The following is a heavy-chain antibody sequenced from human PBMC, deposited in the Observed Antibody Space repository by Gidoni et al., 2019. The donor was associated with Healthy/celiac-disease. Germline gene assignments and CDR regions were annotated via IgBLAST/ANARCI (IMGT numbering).Heavy chain of an antibody. CDR1: GFTFSSYA. D-gene: IGHD3-22*01. Sequence: EVQLLASGGGLVQPGGSLRLSCAASGFTFSSYAMTWVRQAPGKGLEWVSAISGSGRSTYYAGSVRGRFTISRDNSKNTLYLQMNSLRAEDTAVYYCVSYYYDSSGYFGAFDIWGQGTMVTVSS. CDR2: ISGSGRST. CDR3: VSYYYDSSGYFGAFDI. J-gene: IGHJ3*02. V-gene: IGHV3-23*01.